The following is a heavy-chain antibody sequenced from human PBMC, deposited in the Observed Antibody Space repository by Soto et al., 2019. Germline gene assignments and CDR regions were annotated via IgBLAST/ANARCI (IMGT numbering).Heavy chain of an antibody. J-gene: IGHJ5*02. D-gene: IGHD3-10*01. CDR2: INPSGDST. CDR1: GYTFTSYF. CDR3: ARDNSRDYGSGLMAWLFAP. Sequence: ASVKVSCKASGYTFTSYFMHWVRQAPGQGLEWMGVINPSGDSTTYAQKFQGRVTMTRDTSTSTDYMELSSLRSEDTAVYYCARDNSRDYGSGLMAWLFAPWGQGTLVTVSS. V-gene: IGHV1-46*01.